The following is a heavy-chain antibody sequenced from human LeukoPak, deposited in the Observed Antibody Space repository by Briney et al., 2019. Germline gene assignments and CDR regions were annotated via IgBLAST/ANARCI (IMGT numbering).Heavy chain of an antibody. CDR1: GYSFTSYW. J-gene: IGHJ3*02. D-gene: IGHD3-22*01. CDR2: IYPGDSDT. V-gene: IGHV5-51*01. Sequence: GASLKISCKGSGYSFTSYWIGWVRQMPGKGLEWMGIIYPGDSDTRYSPSFQGQVTISADKSISTAYLQWSSLKASDTAMYYCARPMYYYDSSGYYPYDAFDIWGQGTMVTVSS. CDR3: ARPMYYYDSSGYYPYDAFDI.